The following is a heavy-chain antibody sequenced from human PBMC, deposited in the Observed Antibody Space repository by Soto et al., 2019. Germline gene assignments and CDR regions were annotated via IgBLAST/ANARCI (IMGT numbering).Heavy chain of an antibody. V-gene: IGHV3-48*04. J-gene: IGHJ3*01. CDR2: INDISNAI. CDR1: GFTFTDHS. Sequence: EVQLVESGGGLVQPGGSLRLSCTASGFTFTDHSMNWVRHAPGKGLEWLSYINDISNAIHYADSVKGRFAMSRDNAKKSVFLQMTSLRVEHTGVNYYARHRPTTFSADLSGQGTVVTVSS. CDR3: ARHRPTTFSADL. D-gene: IGHD5-12*01.